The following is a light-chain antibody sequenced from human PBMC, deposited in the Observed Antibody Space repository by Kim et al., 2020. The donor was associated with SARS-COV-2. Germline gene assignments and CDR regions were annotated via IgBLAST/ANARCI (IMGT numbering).Light chain of an antibody. Sequence: SGSVGDRGTISCRASQSITTFLNWYQQKPGTAPKLLIYSASTLQAGVPSRFTGSGSGTDFTLTITSLQPEDFATYYCQESYTDPYTFGQGTKLEI. CDR3: QESYTDPYT. J-gene: IGKJ2*01. CDR2: SAS. V-gene: IGKV1-39*01. CDR1: QSITTF.